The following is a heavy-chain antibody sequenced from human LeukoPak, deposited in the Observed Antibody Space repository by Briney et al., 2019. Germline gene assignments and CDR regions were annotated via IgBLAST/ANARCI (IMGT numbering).Heavy chain of an antibody. V-gene: IGHV5-51*01. D-gene: IGHD6-13*01. J-gene: IGHJ4*02. CDR1: GYSFTSYW. Sequence: GESLKISCKGSGYSFTSYWIGWVRQMPGKGLEWMGIIYPGDSDTRYSPSFQGQVTISADKSISTAYLQWSSLKASDTAMYYCARQWGIAAANYYFDYWGQGTLVTVSS. CDR2: IYPGDSDT. CDR3: ARQWGIAAANYYFDY.